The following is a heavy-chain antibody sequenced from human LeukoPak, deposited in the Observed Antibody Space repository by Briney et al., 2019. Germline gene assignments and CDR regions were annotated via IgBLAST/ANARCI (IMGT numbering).Heavy chain of an antibody. D-gene: IGHD3-22*01. Sequence: PSETLSLTCTVSGDSISSGDYYWSWIRQPAGKGLKWIGRISSSGSTNYNPSLKSRVTISVDTSKNQFSLKLSSVTAADTAVYYCARVTGYMIEDYFDYWGQGTLVTVSS. J-gene: IGHJ4*02. CDR3: ARVTGYMIEDYFDY. V-gene: IGHV4-61*02. CDR1: GDSISSGDYY. CDR2: ISSSGST.